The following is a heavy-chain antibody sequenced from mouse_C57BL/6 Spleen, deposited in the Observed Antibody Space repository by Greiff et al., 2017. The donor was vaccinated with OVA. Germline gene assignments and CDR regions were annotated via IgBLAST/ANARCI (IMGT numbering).Heavy chain of an antibody. Sequence: EVKLQESGPVLVKPGASVKMSCKASGYTFTDYYMNWVKQSHGKSLEWIGVINPYNGGTSYNQKFKGKATLTVDKSSSTAYMELNSLTSEDSAVYYCAPDGYNAMDYWGQGTSVTVSS. D-gene: IGHD2-3*01. J-gene: IGHJ4*01. CDR1: GYTFTDYY. CDR2: INPYNGGT. CDR3: APDGYNAMDY. V-gene: IGHV1-19*01.